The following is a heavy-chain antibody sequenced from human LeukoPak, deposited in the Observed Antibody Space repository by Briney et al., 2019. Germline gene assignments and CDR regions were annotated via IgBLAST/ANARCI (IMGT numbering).Heavy chain of an antibody. J-gene: IGHJ4*02. Sequence: EPGGSLRLSCAASGFTVGSNYMSWVRQAPGKGLEWVSVIYSGGSTHYADSVKGRFTISRDNSKNTLYLQMNSLRAEDTAVYYCARGPTSYYYGSGSYHYWGQGTLVTVSS. CDR2: IYSGGST. V-gene: IGHV3-66*01. CDR1: GFTVGSNY. D-gene: IGHD3-10*01. CDR3: ARGPTSYYYGSGSYHY.